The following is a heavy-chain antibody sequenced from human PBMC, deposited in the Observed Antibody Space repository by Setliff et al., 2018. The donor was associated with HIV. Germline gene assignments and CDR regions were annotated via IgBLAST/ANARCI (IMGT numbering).Heavy chain of an antibody. D-gene: IGHD1-26*01. CDR2: ISTNTGDP. V-gene: IGHV7-4-1*01. CDR3: ARESDDGNFLGWFDP. J-gene: IGHJ5*02. Sequence: SVKVSCTASGYSFTSYGMNWVRQAPGQGLEWMGRISTNTGDPMYAQGFTGRFVFSLDITVNTAYLQISSLKTEDTAVYYCARESDDGNFLGWFDPWGQGTLVTVSS. CDR1: GYSFTSYG.